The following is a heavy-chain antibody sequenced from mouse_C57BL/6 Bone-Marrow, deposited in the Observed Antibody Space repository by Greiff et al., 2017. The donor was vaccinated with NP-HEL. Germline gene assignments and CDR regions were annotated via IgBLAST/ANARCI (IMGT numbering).Heavy chain of an antibody. V-gene: IGHV2-9-1*01. CDR1: GFSLTSYA. J-gene: IGHJ3*01. CDR2: IWTGGGT. Sequence: VQVVESGPGLVAPSQSLSITCTVSGFSLTSYAISWVRQPPGKGLEWLGVIWTGGGTNYNSALKSRLSISKDNSKSQVFLKMNSLQTDDTARYYCARNRDSSGYVWFAYWGQGTLVTVSA. CDR3: ARNRDSSGYVWFAY. D-gene: IGHD3-2*02.